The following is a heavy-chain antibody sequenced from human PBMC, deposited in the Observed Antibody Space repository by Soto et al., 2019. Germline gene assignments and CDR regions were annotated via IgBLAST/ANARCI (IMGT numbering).Heavy chain of an antibody. CDR2: IIPIFGTA. CDR3: ARGVWGSSQELDY. V-gene: IGHV1-69*06. D-gene: IGHD3-16*01. CDR1: EDTFRNYA. Sequence: QVELVQSGAEVKKPGSSVKVSCQASEDTFRNYAISWVRQAPGQGLEWMGGIIPIFGTANYAQKFQGRVTITADTSANTVYLELSSLRSEDTAVYYCARGVWGSSQELDYWGQGTRVTVSS. J-gene: IGHJ4*02.